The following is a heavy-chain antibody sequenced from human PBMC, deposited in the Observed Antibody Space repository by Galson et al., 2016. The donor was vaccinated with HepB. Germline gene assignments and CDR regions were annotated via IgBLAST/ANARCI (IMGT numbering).Heavy chain of an antibody. CDR2: IIPIFGTA. J-gene: IGHJ4*02. CDR1: GGTFSSYA. CDR3: ARDRGYYYDSSGYNFDY. V-gene: IGHV1-69*13. D-gene: IGHD3-22*01. Sequence: SVKVSCKASGGTFSSYAISWVRQAPGQGLEWMGGIIPIFGTANYAQKFQGRVTITADESTSTAYMELSSLRSEDTAVYYCARDRGYYYDSSGYNFDYWGQGTLVTVSP.